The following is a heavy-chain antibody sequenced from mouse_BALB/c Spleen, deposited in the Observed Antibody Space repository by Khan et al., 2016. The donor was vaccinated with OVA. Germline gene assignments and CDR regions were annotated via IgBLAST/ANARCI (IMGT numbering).Heavy chain of an antibody. CDR3: ARGNFYGTTSYFGY. D-gene: IGHD1-1*01. V-gene: IGHV1-18*01. Sequence: VQLKQSGPELVKPGASVKISCKTSGFTFTEYTIYWVKQNHGKSLECIGGINPNNGFTNFNQKFKGKATLTLDKSSSTAYMELRSLTSEDSAVYYCARGNFYGTTSYFGYWGQGTLVTVSA. CDR1: GFTFTEYT. CDR2: INPNNGFT. J-gene: IGHJ3*01.